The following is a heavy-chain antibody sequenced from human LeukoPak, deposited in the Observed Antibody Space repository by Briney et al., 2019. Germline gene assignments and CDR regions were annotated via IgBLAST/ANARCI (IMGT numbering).Heavy chain of an antibody. Sequence: GASLRLSCAASGLTFSSYAMNWVRQAPGKGLERVSGLCGSGDNTYYADSVKGRFTISRDNSKNTLFLQMNSLRAEDTAIYYCAKDLRICPRGYVSSSHPFDHWGRGTLVTVSS. D-gene: IGHD6-6*01. CDR3: AKDLRICPRGYVSSSHPFDH. CDR1: GLTFSSYA. V-gene: IGHV3-23*01. J-gene: IGHJ4*02. CDR2: LCGSGDNT.